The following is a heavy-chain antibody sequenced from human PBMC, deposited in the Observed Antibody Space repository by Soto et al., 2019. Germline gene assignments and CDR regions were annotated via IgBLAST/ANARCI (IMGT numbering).Heavy chain of an antibody. J-gene: IGHJ4*02. CDR2: MYHSGDS. CDR3: TRASASSMLRGVVIN. Sequence: SETLSLTCAVSGGSISTDNWWSWVRQPPGKGLEWIGEMYHSGDSNFNPSLKSRVTISIDKSKNQFSMQMASVTAADTALYYCTRASASSMLRGVVINWGRGTQVTVSS. CDR1: GGSISTDNW. D-gene: IGHD3-10*01. V-gene: IGHV4-4*02.